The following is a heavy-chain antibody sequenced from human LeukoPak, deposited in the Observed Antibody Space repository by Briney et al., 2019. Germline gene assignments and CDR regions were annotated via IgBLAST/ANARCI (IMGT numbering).Heavy chain of an antibody. CDR3: ARVHSYCSSTSCLEY. CDR2: ISAYNGNT. Sequence: ASVKVSCKASGYTFTSYGISWVRQAPGQGLEWMGWISAYNGNTDYAQNFQGRVTMTTDTSTNTGYMDLRSLRSDDTAVYYCARVHSYCSSTSCLEYWGQGTLVTVSS. V-gene: IGHV1-18*01. D-gene: IGHD2-2*01. J-gene: IGHJ4*02. CDR1: GYTFTSYG.